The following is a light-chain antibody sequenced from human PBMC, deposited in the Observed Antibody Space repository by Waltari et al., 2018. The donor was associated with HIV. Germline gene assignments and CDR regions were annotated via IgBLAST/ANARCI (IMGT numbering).Light chain of an antibody. CDR2: DDF. V-gene: IGLV3-21*04. Sequence: SYVLTQPSSVSLAPGKTVTITCGGDNLGGKSVHWYQQKPGQAPLLVISDDFDRPSVIPERFSGSKSETTATLTISGVEAGDEADYYCQVWDITSDRVVFGGGTHLTVL. J-gene: IGLJ2*01. CDR3: QVWDITSDRVV. CDR1: NLGGKS.